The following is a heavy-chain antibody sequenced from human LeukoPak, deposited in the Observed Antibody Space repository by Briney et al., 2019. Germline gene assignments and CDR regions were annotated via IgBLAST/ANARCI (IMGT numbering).Heavy chain of an antibody. CDR1: GFTFSSYA. Sequence: PGGSLRLSCAAFGFTFSSYAMSWVRQAPGKGLEWVSAISGSGGSTYYADSVKGRFTISRDNSKNTLHLQMNSLRAEDTAVYYCAKDRDIVATHRLDYWGQGTLVTVSS. CDR2: ISGSGGST. CDR3: AKDRDIVATHRLDY. D-gene: IGHD5-12*01. J-gene: IGHJ4*02. V-gene: IGHV3-23*01.